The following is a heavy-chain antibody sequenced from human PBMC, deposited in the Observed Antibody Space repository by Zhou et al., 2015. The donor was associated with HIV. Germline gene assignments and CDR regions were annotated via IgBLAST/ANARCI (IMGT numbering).Heavy chain of an antibody. V-gene: IGHV1-69*01. Sequence: QVQLVQSGAEVKKPGSSVKVSCKASGGTFSSYAISWVRQAPGQGLEWMGGIIPIFGTANYAQKFQGRVTITADESTSTAYMELSSLRSEDTAVYYCARVMQQSGKPIRYCSGGSCYLGPIDYWGQGTLVTVSS. CDR2: IIPIFGTA. CDR3: ARVMQQSGKPIRYCSGGSCYLGPIDY. D-gene: IGHD2-15*01. J-gene: IGHJ4*02. CDR1: GGTFSSYA.